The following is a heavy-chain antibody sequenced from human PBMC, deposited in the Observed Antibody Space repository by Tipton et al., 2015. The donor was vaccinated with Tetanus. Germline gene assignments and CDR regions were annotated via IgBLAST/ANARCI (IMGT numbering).Heavy chain of an antibody. D-gene: IGHD2-2*01. CDR1: GGSSSSFY. J-gene: IGHJ5*02. Sequence: LRLSCAVSGGSSSSFYWSWIRQSPDKGLEWLGDVIYDGTSYYNPSLNSRVKISLDTSMNQVSLTLTSVTAADTALYYCARGVPYSTTMGSDWFDPWGQGTLVTVSS. V-gene: IGHV4-34*01. CDR2: VIYDGTS. CDR3: ARGVPYSTTMGSDWFDP.